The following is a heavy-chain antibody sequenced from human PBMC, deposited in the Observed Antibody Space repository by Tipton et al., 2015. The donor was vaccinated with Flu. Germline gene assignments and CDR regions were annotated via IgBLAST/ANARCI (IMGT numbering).Heavy chain of an antibody. Sequence: QLVQSGGGVVQPGRSLRLSCAAPGFSFSRYTMSWVRQAPGKGLEWVAAISGGAGNTYFADSVKGRFTISRDNAKNSLYLQMHNLRAEDTALYYCASHGTFDHWGPGTPVTVSS. J-gene: IGHJ4*02. V-gene: IGHV3-23*04. D-gene: IGHD3/OR15-3a*01. CDR3: ASHGTFDH. CDR1: GFSFSRYT. CDR2: ISGGAGNT.